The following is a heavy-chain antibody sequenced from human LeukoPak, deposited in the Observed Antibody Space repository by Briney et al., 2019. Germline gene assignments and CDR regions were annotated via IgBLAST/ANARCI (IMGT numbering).Heavy chain of an antibody. J-gene: IGHJ4*01. Sequence: GGSLSLSCAASGFTLSNYWMIWVRQAPGKGLEWVASIKEDGSEKYYVDSVKGRFTISRDNAKNSLYLQMNSLRAEDTAVYYCARAGHYYFEDWRHGTLVTVSS. CDR2: IKEDGSEK. CDR3: ARAGHYYFED. V-gene: IGHV3-7*01. CDR1: GFTLSNYW.